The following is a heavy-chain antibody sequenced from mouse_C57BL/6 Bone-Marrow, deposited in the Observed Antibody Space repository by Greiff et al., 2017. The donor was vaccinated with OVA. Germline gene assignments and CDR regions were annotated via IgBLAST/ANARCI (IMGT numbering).Heavy chain of an antibody. V-gene: IGHV1-54*01. CDR1: GYAFTNYL. D-gene: IGHD2-5*01. CDR3: ARWAYSNPYFDY. Sequence: QVQLKQSGAELVRPGTSVKVSCKASGYAFTNYLIEWVKQRPGQGLEWIGVINPGSGGTNYNEKFKGKATLTADKSSSTAYMQLSSLTSEDSAVYFCARWAYSNPYFDYWGQGTTLTVSS. CDR2: INPGSGGT. J-gene: IGHJ2*01.